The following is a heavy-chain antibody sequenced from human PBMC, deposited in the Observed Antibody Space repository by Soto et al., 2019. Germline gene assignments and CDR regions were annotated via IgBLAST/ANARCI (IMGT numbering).Heavy chain of an antibody. J-gene: IGHJ4*02. CDR3: ARHIALATMRGLDY. CDR1: GGSIGSNW. D-gene: IGHD6-19*01. CDR2: IHNSGTT. V-gene: IGHV4-4*02. Sequence: QVQLQESGPGLVKPSETLSLTCSVSGGSIGSNWWSWVRQPPGNGLEWLGEIHNSGTTNYNPSLRSRATISVDKSKKQLSLILNSGTAADTAFYYCARHIALATMRGLDYWGQGTLVTVSS.